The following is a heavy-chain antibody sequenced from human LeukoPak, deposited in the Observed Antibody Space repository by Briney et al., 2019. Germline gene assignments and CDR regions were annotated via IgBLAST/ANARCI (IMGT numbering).Heavy chain of an antibody. CDR2: IYTSGST. CDR1: GGSISSYY. CDR3: ARDVGGYNYGYSLDY. J-gene: IGHJ4*02. D-gene: IGHD5-18*01. Sequence: SETLSLTCTVSGGSISSYYWNWIRQPAGKGLEWIGRIYTSGSTSYNSSLKSRVTMSVDTSKNQFSLKLSSVTAADTAVYYCARDVGGYNYGYSLDYWGQGTLVTVSS. V-gene: IGHV4-4*07.